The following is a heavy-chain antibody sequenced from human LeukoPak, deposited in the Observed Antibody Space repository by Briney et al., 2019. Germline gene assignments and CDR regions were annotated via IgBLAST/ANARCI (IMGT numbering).Heavy chain of an antibody. D-gene: IGHD2-21*01. J-gene: IGHJ5*02. V-gene: IGHV3-30*02. CDR1: GFTFSSYG. Sequence: GGSLRLSCAASGFTFSSYGMHWVRQAPGKGLEWVAFIRYDGSNKYYADSVKGRFTISRDNSKNTLYLQMNSLRAEDTAVYYFAKGPLIRYWFDPWGQGTLVTVSS. CDR2: IRYDGSNK. CDR3: AKGPLIRYWFDP.